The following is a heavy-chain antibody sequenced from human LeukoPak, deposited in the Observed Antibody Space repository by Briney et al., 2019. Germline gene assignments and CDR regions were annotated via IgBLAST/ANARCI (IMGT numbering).Heavy chain of an antibody. CDR1: GFTFYTYA. Sequence: GGSLRLSCAASGFTFYTYAMTWVRQAPGKGPEWVSALDAGGGNTYYADSVKGRFTISRDNSKNTVYLLMNTLSAEDTAVYYCAKDEGYDPIFYLESWGQGTLATVSS. J-gene: IGHJ4*02. CDR2: LDAGGGNT. D-gene: IGHD5-12*01. V-gene: IGHV3-23*01. CDR3: AKDEGYDPIFYLES.